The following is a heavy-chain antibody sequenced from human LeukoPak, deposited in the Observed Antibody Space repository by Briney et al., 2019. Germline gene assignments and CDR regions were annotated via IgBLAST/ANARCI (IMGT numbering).Heavy chain of an antibody. CDR3: ARAQAVAGPYYFDY. J-gene: IGHJ4*02. Sequence: SETLSLTCTVSGGSISSSSYYWGWIRQPPGKGLEWIGSIYYSGSTYYNPSLKSRVTISVDTSKNQFSLKLSSVTAADTAVYYCARAQAVAGPYYFDYWGQGTLVTVSS. CDR2: IYYSGST. V-gene: IGHV4-39*01. CDR1: GGSISSSSYY. D-gene: IGHD6-19*01.